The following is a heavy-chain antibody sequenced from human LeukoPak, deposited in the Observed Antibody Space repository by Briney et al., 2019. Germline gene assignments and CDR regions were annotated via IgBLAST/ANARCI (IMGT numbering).Heavy chain of an antibody. D-gene: IGHD5-12*01. J-gene: IGHJ1*01. V-gene: IGHV1-2*02. CDR1: GYTFVGYC. CDR3: AREYSASEH. CDR2: IDPYTGNT. Sequence: ASVKVSCKASGYTFVGYCLHWVRQAPGQGLEWMAWIDPYTGNTHYAQKFQGRITVTRDKSINTTYLELNWLTSDDTALYYCAREYSASEHWGQGTLVTVSS.